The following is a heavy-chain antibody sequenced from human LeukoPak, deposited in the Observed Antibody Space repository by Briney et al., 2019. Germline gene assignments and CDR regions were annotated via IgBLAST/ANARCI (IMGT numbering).Heavy chain of an antibody. V-gene: IGHV1-69*04. D-gene: IGHD2-21*02. Sequence: ASVKVSCKASGGTFSSYAISWVRQAPGQGLEWMGRIIPILGIANYAQKFQGRVTITADKSTSTAYMELSSLRSEDTAVYYCAGAYCGGDCYSNWSDPWGQGTLVTVSS. CDR3: AGAYCGGDCYSNWSDP. J-gene: IGHJ5*02. CDR2: IIPILGIA. CDR1: GGTFSSYA.